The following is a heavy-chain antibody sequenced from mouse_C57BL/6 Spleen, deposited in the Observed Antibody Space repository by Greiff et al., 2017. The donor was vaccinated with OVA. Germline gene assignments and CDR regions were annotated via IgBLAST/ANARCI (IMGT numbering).Heavy chain of an antibody. CDR3: AADYGSSYWYFDV. J-gene: IGHJ1*03. Sequence: VQLQQSGAELVKPGASVKLSCTASGFNIKDYYMHWVKQRTEQGLEWIGRIDPEGGATKYAPKFQGKATITADTSSNTAYLQLSSLTSEDTAVYYCAADYGSSYWYFDVWGTGTTVTVSS. CDR1: GFNIKDYY. CDR2: IDPEGGAT. V-gene: IGHV14-2*01. D-gene: IGHD1-1*01.